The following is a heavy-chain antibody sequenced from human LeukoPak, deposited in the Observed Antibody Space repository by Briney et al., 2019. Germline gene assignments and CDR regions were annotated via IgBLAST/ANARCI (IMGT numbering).Heavy chain of an antibody. Sequence: ASVKVSCKASGGTFSSYAISWVRQAPGQRLEWMGWINAGNGNTKYSQKFQGRVTITRDTSASTAYMELSSLRSEDTAVYYCARERYYYGSGSYKTWGQGTLVTVSS. J-gene: IGHJ5*02. D-gene: IGHD3-10*01. CDR2: INAGNGNT. CDR3: ARERYYYGSGSYKT. V-gene: IGHV1-3*01. CDR1: GGTFSSYA.